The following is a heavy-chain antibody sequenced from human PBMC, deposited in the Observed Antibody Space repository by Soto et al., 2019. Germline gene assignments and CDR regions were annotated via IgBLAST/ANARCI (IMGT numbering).Heavy chain of an antibody. CDR3: VGVLCVSSCGCFGNWFDS. D-gene: IGHD3-3*01. CDR2: IYYSGSA. J-gene: IGHJ5*01. Sequence: SETLSLTCQVSGGYISRCDNYWSWVRQGPGKGLEWIGNIYYSGSAYYNPSLNSRLTMSVDTSKKSFSLKLTSVTAADTAYYYCVGVLCVSSCGCFGNWFDSWGLGTQVTVSS. V-gene: IGHV4-31*03. CDR1: GGYISRCDNY.